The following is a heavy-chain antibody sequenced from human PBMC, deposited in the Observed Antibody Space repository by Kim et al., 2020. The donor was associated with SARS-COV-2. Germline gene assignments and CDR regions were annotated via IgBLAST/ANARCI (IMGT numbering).Heavy chain of an antibody. J-gene: IGHJ4*02. D-gene: IGHD3-16*02. CDR3: ARSYDYVWGSYRYYFDY. V-gene: IGHV1-2*02. CDR1: GYTFTGYY. Sequence: ASVKVSCKASGYTFTGYYMHWVRQAPGQGLEWMGWINPNSGGTNYAQKFQGRVTMTRDTSISTAYMELSRLRSDDTAVYYCARSYDYVWGSYRYYFDYWGQGTLVTVSS. CDR2: INPNSGGT.